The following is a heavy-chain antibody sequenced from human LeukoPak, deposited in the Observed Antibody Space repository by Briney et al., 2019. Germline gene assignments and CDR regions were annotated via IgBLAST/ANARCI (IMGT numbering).Heavy chain of an antibody. CDR2: IYYSGST. Sequence: SETLSLTCTVSGGSISSSSYYWGWIRQPPGKGLEWIGSIYYSGSTYYNPSLKSRVTISVDTSKNQFSLKLSSVTAADTAVYYCARGRGVLMLYATHYRGSSYYFDYWGQGTLVTVSS. CDR1: GGSISSSSYY. D-gene: IGHD2-8*01. J-gene: IGHJ4*02. V-gene: IGHV4-39*07. CDR3: ARGRGVLMLYATHYRGSSYYFDY.